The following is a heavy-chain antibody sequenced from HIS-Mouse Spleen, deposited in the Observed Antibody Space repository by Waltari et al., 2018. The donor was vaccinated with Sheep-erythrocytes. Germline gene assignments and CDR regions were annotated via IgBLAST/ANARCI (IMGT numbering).Heavy chain of an antibody. D-gene: IGHD1-26*01. CDR1: GGPFSSYA. J-gene: IGHJ4*02. CDR3: AQTGATTPHFDY. V-gene: IGHV1-69*04. CDR2: IIPILGIA. Sequence: QVQLVQSGAEVKKPGSSVKVSCKASGGPFSSYAIRRLRQAPGQGLEWMGRIIPILGIANYAQKFQGRVTITADKSTSTAYMELSSLRSEDTAVYYCAQTGATTPHFDYWGQGTLVTVSS.